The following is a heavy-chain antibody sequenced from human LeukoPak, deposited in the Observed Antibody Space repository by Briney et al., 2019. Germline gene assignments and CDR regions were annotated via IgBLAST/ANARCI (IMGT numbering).Heavy chain of an antibody. CDR2: INPDEGRT. D-gene: IGHD3-10*01. CDR3: ARDSGTSLNRGVDAFDI. J-gene: IGHJ3*02. CDR1: GYIFTNFY. Sequence: ASVKVSCKASGYIFTNFYMHWVRQAPGQGLEWLGIINPDEGRTSYAQKFQGRLTVTSDMSTSTVYMDLSSLRPEDSAVYYCARDSGTSLNRGVDAFDIWGQGTMVIVFS. V-gene: IGHV1-46*01.